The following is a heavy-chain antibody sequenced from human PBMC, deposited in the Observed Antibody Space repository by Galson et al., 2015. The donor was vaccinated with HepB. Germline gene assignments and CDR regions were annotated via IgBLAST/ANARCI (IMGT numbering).Heavy chain of an antibody. Sequence: SLRLSCAASGFSFTNAWMSWVRQAPGKGLEWVGHIESKTDGGTTDYAATVKGRFIISRDDSKNTLHLQMNSLKTQDTAVYYCTTVLAYCSGGSCYSSGWLPSWFDPWGQGTLVTVSS. CDR1: GFSFTNAW. D-gene: IGHD2-15*01. J-gene: IGHJ5*02. CDR3: TTVLAYCSGGSCYSSGWLPSWFDP. V-gene: IGHV3-15*04. CDR2: IESKTDGGTT.